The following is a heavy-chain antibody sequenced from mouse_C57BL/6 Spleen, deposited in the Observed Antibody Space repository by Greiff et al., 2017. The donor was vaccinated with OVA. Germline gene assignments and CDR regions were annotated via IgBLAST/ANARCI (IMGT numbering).Heavy chain of an antibody. D-gene: IGHD1-1*02. CDR2: IYPGDGDT. V-gene: IGHV1-82*01. Sequence: QVQLQQSGPELVKPGASVKISCKASGYAFSSSWMNWVKQRPGKGLEWIGRIYPGDGDTNYNGKFKGKATLTADKSSSTAYMQLSSLTSEDSAVYFCASEGGKGYYFDYWGQGTTLTVSS. J-gene: IGHJ2*01. CDR1: GYAFSSSW. CDR3: ASEGGKGYYFDY.